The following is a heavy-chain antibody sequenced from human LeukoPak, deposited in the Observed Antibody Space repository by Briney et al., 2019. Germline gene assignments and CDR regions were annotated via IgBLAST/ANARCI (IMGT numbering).Heavy chain of an antibody. Sequence: GGSLRLSCAVSGFSVSSFGMSWVRQAPGKGLEWISAISVDGETTYYADSVKGRFIISRDNSKNTLYLQLSSLRAEDTAVYYCAQGYSSGWYPNWGRGSLVSVSS. V-gene: IGHV3-23*01. CDR2: ISVDGETT. CDR1: GFSVSSFG. D-gene: IGHD6-19*01. CDR3: AQGYSSGWYPN. J-gene: IGHJ4*02.